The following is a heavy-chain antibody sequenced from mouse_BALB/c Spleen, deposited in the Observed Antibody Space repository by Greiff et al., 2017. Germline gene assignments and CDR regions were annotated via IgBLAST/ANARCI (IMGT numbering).Heavy chain of an antibody. D-gene: IGHD3-2*01. V-gene: IGHV5-9*03. J-gene: IGHJ4*01. CDR2: ISSGGGNT. Sequence: EVKVVESGGGLVKPGGSLKLSCAASGFTFSSYTMSWVRQTPEKRLEWVATISSGGGNTYYPDSVKGRFTISRDNAKNNLYLQMSSLRSEDTALYYCARDSSGGYAMDYWGQGTSVTVSS. CDR1: GFTFSSYT. CDR3: ARDSSGGYAMDY.